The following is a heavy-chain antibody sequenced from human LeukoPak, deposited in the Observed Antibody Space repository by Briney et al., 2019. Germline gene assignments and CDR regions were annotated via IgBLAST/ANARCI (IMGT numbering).Heavy chain of an antibody. CDR1: GFTFGDYA. Sequence: PGGSLRLSCTASGFTFGDYAMTWVRQAPGKGLEWVGFIASETYGGTAEYAASVKGRFTISRDDSKSIAYLQMNSLKTEDAAVYYCTRDQTPYYWGQGTLVTVSS. J-gene: IGHJ4*02. CDR3: TRDQTPYY. V-gene: IGHV3-49*04. CDR2: IASETYGGTA.